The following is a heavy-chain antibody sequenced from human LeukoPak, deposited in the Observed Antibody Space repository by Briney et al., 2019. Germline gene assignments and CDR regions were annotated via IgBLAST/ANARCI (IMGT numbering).Heavy chain of an antibody. CDR2: ISSSSSTI. V-gene: IGHV3-48*01. CDR1: GFTFSNYA. Sequence: GETLRLTCAASGFTFSNYALSWVRQAPGKGLEWVSYISSSSSTIYYADSVKGRFTISRDNAKNSLYLQMNSLRAEDTALYYCARDWDLWGQGTLVTVSS. CDR3: ARDWDL. J-gene: IGHJ5*02.